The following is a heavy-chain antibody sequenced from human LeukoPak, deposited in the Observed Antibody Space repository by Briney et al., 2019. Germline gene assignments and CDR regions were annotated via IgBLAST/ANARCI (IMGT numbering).Heavy chain of an antibody. CDR2: MNPKSGNT. CDR3: AREKPPVGHYYDSSGYGY. D-gene: IGHD3-22*01. Sequence: ASVKVSCKASGYTFTSNNINWVRQAPGQGLEWMGWMNPKSGNTDYAQKFQGRLTMTRDTSTNTAYMELSSLRSEDTAVYYCAREKPPVGHYYDSSGYGYWGQGTLVTVSS. V-gene: IGHV1-8*02. J-gene: IGHJ4*02. CDR1: GYTFTSNN.